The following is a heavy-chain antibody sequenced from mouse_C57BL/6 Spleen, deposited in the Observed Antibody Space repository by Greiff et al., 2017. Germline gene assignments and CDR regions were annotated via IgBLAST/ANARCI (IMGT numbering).Heavy chain of an antibody. CDR1: GYTFTSYW. J-gene: IGHJ3*01. V-gene: IGHV1-74*01. Sequence: QVQLQQSGAELVKPGASVKVSCKASGYTFTSYWMHWVKQRPGQGLEWIGRIHPSDSDTNYNQKFKGKATLTVDKSSSTAYMQLSSLTSEDSAVYYCATDGYYVSFAYWGQGTLVTVSA. CDR2: IHPSDSDT. CDR3: ATDGYYVSFAY. D-gene: IGHD2-3*01.